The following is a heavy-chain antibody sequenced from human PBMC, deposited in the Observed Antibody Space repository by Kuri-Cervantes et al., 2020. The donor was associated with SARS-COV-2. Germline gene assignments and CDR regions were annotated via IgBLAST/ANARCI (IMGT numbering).Heavy chain of an antibody. J-gene: IGHJ4*02. CDR1: GGSISSSSYY. Sequence: GSLRLSCTVSGGSISSSSYYWGWIRQPPGKGLEWIGSIYYSGSTYYNPSLESRVTMSIDTSRNQFSLRLSSVTAADTAVYYCAGGYTGWISNWGQGTLVTVSS. CDR3: AGGYTGWISN. CDR2: IYYSGST. V-gene: IGHV4-39*07. D-gene: IGHD2-2*03.